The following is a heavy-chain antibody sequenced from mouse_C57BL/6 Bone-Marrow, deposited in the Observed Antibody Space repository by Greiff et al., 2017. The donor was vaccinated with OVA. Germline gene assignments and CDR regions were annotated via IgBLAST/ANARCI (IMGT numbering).Heavy chain of an antibody. CDR1: GYTFTSYG. Sequence: QVQLQQSGAELARPGASVKLSCKASGYTFTSYGISWVKQRPGQGLEWIGEIYPRSGNTYYNEKFKGKATLTADKSSSTAYMELRSLTSEASAVYFCAILYGSFDYWGQGTTLTVSS. D-gene: IGHD1-1*01. J-gene: IGHJ2*01. CDR2: IYPRSGNT. V-gene: IGHV1-81*01. CDR3: AILYGSFDY.